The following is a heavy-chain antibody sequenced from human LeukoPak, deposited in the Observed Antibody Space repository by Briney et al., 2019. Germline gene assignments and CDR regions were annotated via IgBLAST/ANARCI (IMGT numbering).Heavy chain of an antibody. D-gene: IGHD3-3*01. CDR3: ARDKRTIFGVVTYYYYGMDV. Sequence: ASVKVSCKASGGTFSSYAISRVRQAPGQGLEWMGRIIPILGIANYAQKFQGRVTITADKSTSTAYMELSSLRSEDTAVYYCARDKRTIFGVVTYYYYGMDVWGQGTTVTVSS. J-gene: IGHJ6*02. CDR2: IIPILGIA. V-gene: IGHV1-69*04. CDR1: GGTFSSYA.